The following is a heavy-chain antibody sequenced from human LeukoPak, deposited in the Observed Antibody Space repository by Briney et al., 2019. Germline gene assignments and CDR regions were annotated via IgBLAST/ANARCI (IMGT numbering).Heavy chain of an antibody. J-gene: IGHJ6*02. CDR1: GGSISSYY. CDR2: IYYSGST. CDR3: ARLADGMDV. Sequence: SETLSLTCTVSGGSISSYYWSWIRQPPGKGLEWIGYIYYSGSTNYNPSLKSRVTISVDTSKNQFSLKLSSVTAADTAVYYCARLADGMDVWGQGTTVTVSS. V-gene: IGHV4-59*08.